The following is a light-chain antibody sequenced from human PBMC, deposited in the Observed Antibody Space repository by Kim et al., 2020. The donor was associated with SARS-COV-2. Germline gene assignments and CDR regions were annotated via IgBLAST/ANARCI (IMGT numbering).Light chain of an antibody. CDR1: VLAKKY. V-gene: IGLV3-27*01. CDR2: KDS. Sequence: VSPGQTARITCSGDVLAKKYARWFQQKPGQAPVLVIYKDSERPSGIPERFSGSSSGTTVTLTISGAQVEDEADYYCYSAADNNLRVFGGGTKLTVL. CDR3: YSAADNNLRV. J-gene: IGLJ3*02.